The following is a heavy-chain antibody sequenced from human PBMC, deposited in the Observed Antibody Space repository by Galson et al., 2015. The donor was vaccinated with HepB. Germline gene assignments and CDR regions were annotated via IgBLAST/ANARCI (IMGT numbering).Heavy chain of an antibody. J-gene: IGHJ5*02. Sequence: SLRLSCAASGFTFSSYFMNWVRQAPGKGLEWVSSISSTSSYIYYADSVKGRFTISRDNAKNSLYLQMISLRAEDTAVYYCARGVGCSTTTCYSPGWFDPWGQGTLVIVSS. D-gene: IGHD2-2*01. CDR2: ISSTSSYI. V-gene: IGHV3-21*01. CDR1: GFTFSSYF. CDR3: ARGVGCSTTTCYSPGWFDP.